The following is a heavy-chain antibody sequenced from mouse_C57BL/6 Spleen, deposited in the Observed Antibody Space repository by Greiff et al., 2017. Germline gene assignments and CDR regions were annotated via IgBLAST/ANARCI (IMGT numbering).Heavy chain of an antibody. J-gene: IGHJ2*01. CDR1: GYTFTSYW. Sequence: VQLQQPGAELVRPGSSVKLSCKASGYTFTSYWMHWVKQRPIQGLEWIGNIDPSDSETHYNQKFKDKATLTVDKSSSTAYMQLSSLTSEDSAVYYCATTPRGYVDYWGQGTTLTVSS. CDR2: IDPSDSET. D-gene: IGHD6-1*01. CDR3: ATTPRGYVDY. V-gene: IGHV1-52*01.